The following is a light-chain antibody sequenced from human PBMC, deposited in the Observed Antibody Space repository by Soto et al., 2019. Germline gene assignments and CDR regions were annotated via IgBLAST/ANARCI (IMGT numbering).Light chain of an antibody. CDR1: QSVTITN. CDR2: GAS. J-gene: IGKJ2*01. V-gene: IGKV3-20*01. Sequence: EIVLTQSPGTLSLSPGERATLSCRATQSVTITNLAWYQQKPGQPPRLLIYGASSRATGIPDRFSGSGSGTDFTLTISRLEPGDFGVYYCQQYGSSPPYTFGQGTKLDIK. CDR3: QQYGSSPPYT.